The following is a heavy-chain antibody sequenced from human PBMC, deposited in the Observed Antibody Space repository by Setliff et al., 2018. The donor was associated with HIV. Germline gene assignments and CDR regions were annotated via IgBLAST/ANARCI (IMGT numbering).Heavy chain of an antibody. D-gene: IGHD7-27*01. J-gene: IGHJ4*02. CDR1: GYTFTSYY. V-gene: IGHV1-46*01. Sequence: ASVKVSCKASGYTFTSYYMHWVRQAPGQGLEWMGIIYPSDGRTTYAQEFQGRVTMTRDTSTTTVSMDLSSLRSEDTAVYYCAREFHVAEPGTRVANYFDFWGQGTLVTVSS. CDR3: AREFHVAEPGTRVANYFDF. CDR2: IYPSDGRT.